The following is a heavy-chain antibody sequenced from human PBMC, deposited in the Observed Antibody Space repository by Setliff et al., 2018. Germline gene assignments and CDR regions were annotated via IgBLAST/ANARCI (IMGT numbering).Heavy chain of an antibody. J-gene: IGHJ4*02. CDR2: IKQDGNEK. Sequence: PGGSLRLSCATSGFTFSNSWMSWVRQAPGKGLEWVAYIKQDGNEKYYVDSVKGRFTISRDNAKNSLYLQMSDLNAEDTAIYYCARNAPFDCWGQGALVTVSS. V-gene: IGHV3-7*01. CDR3: ARNAPFDC. CDR1: GFTFSNSW.